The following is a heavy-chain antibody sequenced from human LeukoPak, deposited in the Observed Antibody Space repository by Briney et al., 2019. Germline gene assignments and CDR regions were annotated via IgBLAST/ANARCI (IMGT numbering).Heavy chain of an antibody. V-gene: IGHV3-23*01. D-gene: IGHD6-13*01. CDR2: ISVGGDYT. J-gene: IGHJ4*02. CDR1: GLAFSSYA. Sequence: GGSLRLSCAASGLAFSSYAMTSVSHAPGKGLGWVSGISVGGDYTYYADSVRGPFTISRANTKNTLYRRMNRPRAEHTAVYYCAKFGSSSWYAMDYWGQGTLVTVSS. CDR3: AKFGSSSWYAMDY.